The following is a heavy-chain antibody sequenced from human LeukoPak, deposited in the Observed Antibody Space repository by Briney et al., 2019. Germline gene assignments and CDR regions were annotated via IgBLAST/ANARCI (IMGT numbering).Heavy chain of an antibody. D-gene: IGHD6-6*01. J-gene: IGHJ6*03. CDR2: IIPIFGTA. CDR1: GGTFSSYA. Sequence: SVKVSCKASGGTFSSYAISWVRQAPGQELEWMGGIIPIFGTANYAQKFQGRVTITTDESTSTAYMELSSLRSEDTAVYYCARGFIAARGGYYYYYYMDVWGKGTAVTVSS. CDR3: ARGFIAARGGYYYYYYMDV. V-gene: IGHV1-69*05.